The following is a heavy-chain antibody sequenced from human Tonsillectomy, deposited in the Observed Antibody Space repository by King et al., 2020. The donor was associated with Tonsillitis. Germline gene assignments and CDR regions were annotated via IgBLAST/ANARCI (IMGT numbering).Heavy chain of an antibody. J-gene: IGHJ6*03. Sequence: VQLVQSGAEVKKPGASVKVSCKASGYTFTNHYMHWVRQAPGQGLEWMGIINPSGGSTSYAKKFQGRVTVTRDTSTSTVYMELSSLRSEDTAVYYCARGDAMRSRFYYYMDVWGKGTTVTVSS. V-gene: IGHV1-46*01. D-gene: IGHD2-2*01. CDR3: ARGDAMRSRFYYYMDV. CDR2: INPSGGST. CDR1: GYTFTNHY.